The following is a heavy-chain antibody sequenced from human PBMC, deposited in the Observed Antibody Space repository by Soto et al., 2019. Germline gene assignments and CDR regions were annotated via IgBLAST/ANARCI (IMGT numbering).Heavy chain of an antibody. J-gene: IGHJ4*02. CDR3: ARGHYYDSSGYYFYDY. V-gene: IGHV4-34*01. D-gene: IGHD3-22*01. CDR1: GGSFSGYY. CDR2: INHSGST. Sequence: KASETLSLTCAVYGGSFSGYYWSWIRQPPGKGLEWIGEINHSGSTNYNPSLKSRVTISVDTSKNQFSLKLSSVTAADTAVYYCARGHYYDSSGYYFYDYWGQGTLVTVSS.